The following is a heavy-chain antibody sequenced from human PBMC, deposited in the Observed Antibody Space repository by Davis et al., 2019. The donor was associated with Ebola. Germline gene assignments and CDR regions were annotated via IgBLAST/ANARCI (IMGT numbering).Heavy chain of an antibody. Sequence: GESLKISCTASGFTFGDYAMSWVRQAPGKGLEWVSVIYSGGSTYYADSVKGRFTISRDNSKNTLYLQMNSLRAEDTAVYYCARLVAYCGGDCPGDYWGQGTLVTVSS. CDR3: ARLVAYCGGDCPGDY. D-gene: IGHD2-21*01. CDR2: IYSGGST. J-gene: IGHJ4*02. CDR1: GFTFGDYA. V-gene: IGHV3-53*01.